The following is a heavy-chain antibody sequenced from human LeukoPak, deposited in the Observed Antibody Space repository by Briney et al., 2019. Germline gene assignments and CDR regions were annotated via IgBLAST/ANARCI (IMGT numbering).Heavy chain of an antibody. J-gene: IGHJ5*02. CDR3: ARLPAYCNGGSCDPDWFDP. D-gene: IGHD2-15*01. V-gene: IGHV5-10-1*01. CDR2: IDPSDSYT. Sequence: GESLKISCKGSGYSFTTYWISWVRQKPGKGPEWMGRIDPSDSYTNYSPSFQGHVTISADKSISTAYLQWSSLKASDTAMYYCARLPAYCNGGSCDPDWFDPGGQGTLVTVSS. CDR1: GYSFTTYW.